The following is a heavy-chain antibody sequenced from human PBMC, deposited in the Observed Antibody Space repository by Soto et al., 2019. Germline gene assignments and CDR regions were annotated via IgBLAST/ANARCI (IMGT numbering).Heavy chain of an antibody. Sequence: GGSLRLSCAASGFTFSNYAMSWVRQAPGKGLEWVSTISGSGGSTYYADSVKGRFTISRDNSKNTLYLQMNSLRAEDTALYYCAKGGFTVPAPYYYYYMDVWGKGTTVTVSS. CDR2: ISGSGGST. CDR3: AKGGFTVPAPYYYYYMDV. V-gene: IGHV3-23*01. D-gene: IGHD2-2*01. CDR1: GFTFSNYA. J-gene: IGHJ6*03.